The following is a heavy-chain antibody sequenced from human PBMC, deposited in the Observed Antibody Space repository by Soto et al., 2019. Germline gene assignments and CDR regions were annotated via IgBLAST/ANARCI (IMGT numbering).Heavy chain of an antibody. V-gene: IGHV4-59*01. CDR3: ARGRKYSSGWPFDY. CDR2: IYYSGST. J-gene: IGHJ4*02. D-gene: IGHD6-19*01. Sequence: QVQLQESGPGLVKPSETLSLTCTVSGGSISSYYWSWIRQPPGKGLEWIGYIYYSGSTNYNPSLKSRVTISVDTSKNQFSLKLSSVTAADTAVYYCARGRKYSSGWPFDYWGQGTLVTVSS. CDR1: GGSISSYY.